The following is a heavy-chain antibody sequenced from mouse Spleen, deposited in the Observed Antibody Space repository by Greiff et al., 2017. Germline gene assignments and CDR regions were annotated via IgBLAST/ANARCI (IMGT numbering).Heavy chain of an antibody. CDR3: ARSYSNDEENAMDY. Sequence: QVQLQQPGAELVKPGASVKLSCKASGYTFTSYWMQWVKQRPGQGLEWIGEIDPSDSYTNYNQKFKGKATLTVDTSSSTAYMQLSSLTSEDSAVYYCARSYSNDEENAMDYWGQGTSVTVSS. CDR1: GYTFTSYW. J-gene: IGHJ4*01. D-gene: IGHD2-5*01. CDR2: IDPSDSYT. V-gene: IGHV1-50*01.